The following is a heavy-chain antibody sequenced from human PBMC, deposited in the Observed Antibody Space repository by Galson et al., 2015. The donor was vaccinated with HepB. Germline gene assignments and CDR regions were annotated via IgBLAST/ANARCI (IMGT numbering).Heavy chain of an antibody. D-gene: IGHD2-21*02. V-gene: IGHV3-33*01. CDR2: IWYDGSNK. CDR1: GFTFSSYG. J-gene: IGHJ3*02. Sequence: SLRLSCAASGFTFSSYGMHWVRQAPGKGLEWVAVIWYDGSNKYYADSVKGRFTISRDNSKNTLYLQMNSLRAEDTAVYYCARVRGYCGGDCYGLDAFDIWGQGTMVTVSS. CDR3: ARVRGYCGGDCYGLDAFDI.